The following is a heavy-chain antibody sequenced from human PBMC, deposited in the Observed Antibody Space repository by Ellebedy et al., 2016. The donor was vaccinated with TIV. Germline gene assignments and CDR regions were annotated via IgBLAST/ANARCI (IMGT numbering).Heavy chain of an antibody. CDR3: ARDRGGTAMVPWYYYGLDV. CDR2: LWYDGSSK. Sequence: GESLKISCAASGFTFSSYGMHWVRQAPGKGLEWVAVLWYDGSSKYYADSVKGRFTISRDKSKNTLYLQMNSLRPEDTGVYYCARDRGGTAMVPWYYYGLDVWGQGTTVTVSS. CDR1: GFTFSSYG. D-gene: IGHD5-18*01. V-gene: IGHV3-33*08. J-gene: IGHJ6*02.